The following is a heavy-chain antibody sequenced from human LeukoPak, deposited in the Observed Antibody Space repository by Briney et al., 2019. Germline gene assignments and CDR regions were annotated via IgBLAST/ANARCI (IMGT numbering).Heavy chain of an antibody. CDR3: ARVSQMVYVSFDY. D-gene: IGHD2-8*01. V-gene: IGHV3-74*01. Sequence: PGGSLRLSCAASGFTFNSYWMHWVRQAPGKGLVWVSRIDEDGKTIDYADSVKGRFTISRDNAKNSLYLQMNSLRAEDTAVYYCARVSQMVYVSFDYWGQGTLVTVSS. CDR1: GFTFNSYW. CDR2: IDEDGKTI. J-gene: IGHJ4*02.